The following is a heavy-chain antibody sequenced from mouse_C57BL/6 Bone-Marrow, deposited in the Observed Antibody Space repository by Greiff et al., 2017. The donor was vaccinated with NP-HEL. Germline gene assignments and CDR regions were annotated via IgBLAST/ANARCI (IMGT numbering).Heavy chain of an antibody. J-gene: IGHJ4*01. Sequence: QVQLQQSGAELMKPGASVKLSCKATGYTFTGYWIEWVKQRPGHGLEWIGEILPGSGSTNYTEKFKGKATFTADTSTNTAYMQLSSLTTEDSAIYYCARSPMDYWGQGTSVTVSA. CDR2: ILPGSGST. CDR3: ARSPMDY. V-gene: IGHV1-9*01. CDR1: GYTFTGYW.